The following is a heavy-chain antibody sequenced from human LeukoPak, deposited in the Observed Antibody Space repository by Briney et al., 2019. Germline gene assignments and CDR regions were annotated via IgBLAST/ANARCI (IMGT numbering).Heavy chain of an antibody. D-gene: IGHD1-26*01. CDR1: GLTFSSYE. CDR3: ARDFGPVVGY. J-gene: IGHJ4*02. Sequence: PGGSLRLSCAASGLTFSSYEMNWVRQAPGKGLEWVSYISSSGSTIYYADSVKGRFTISRDNAKNSLYLQMNSLRAEDTAVYYCARDFGPVVGYWGQGTLVAVSS. V-gene: IGHV3-48*03. CDR2: ISSSGSTI.